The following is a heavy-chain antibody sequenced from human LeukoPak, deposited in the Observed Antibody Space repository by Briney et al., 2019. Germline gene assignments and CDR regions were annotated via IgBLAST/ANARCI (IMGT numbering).Heavy chain of an antibody. CDR3: ARDGVGATHRMNDY. Sequence: GGSLRLSCAASGFTFSSYSMNWVRQAPGKGLEWVSSISSSSSYIYYADSVKGRFTISRDNAKNSLYLQMNSLRAEDTAVYYCARDGVGATHRMNDYWGQGTLVTVSS. J-gene: IGHJ4*02. D-gene: IGHD1-26*01. CDR2: ISSSSSYI. V-gene: IGHV3-21*01. CDR1: GFTFSSYS.